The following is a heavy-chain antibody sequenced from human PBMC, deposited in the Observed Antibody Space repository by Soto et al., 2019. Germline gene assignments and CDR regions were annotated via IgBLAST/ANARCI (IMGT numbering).Heavy chain of an antibody. D-gene: IGHD2-2*01. CDR1: GFAINSTFYY. J-gene: IGHJ6*01. CDR3: PRHGDYRTSVYYYYGMEV. CDR2: SNYGGPT. V-gene: IGHV4-39*01. Sequence: SGTXSLTGTFSGFAINSTFYYWCWIRQPPGKVLEWIGSSNYGGPTYYSPSLQSRVTISLDTAKNHFSLNLRSVTAADTAVYYSPRHGDYRTSVYYYYGMEVWGQGTTVTVYS.